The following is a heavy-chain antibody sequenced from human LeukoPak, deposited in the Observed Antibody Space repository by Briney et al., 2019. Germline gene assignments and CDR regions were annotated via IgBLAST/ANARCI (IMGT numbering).Heavy chain of an antibody. CDR2: ISYDGSNK. CDR1: GFTFSSYG. Sequence: PGRSLRLSCAASGFTFSSYGMHWVRQAPGKGLEWVAVISYDGSNKYYADSVKGRFTISRDNSKNTLYLQMNSLRAEDTAVYYCAKGRIAVAGTDLDYFDYWGQGTLVTVSS. CDR3: AKGRIAVAGTDLDYFDY. J-gene: IGHJ4*02. D-gene: IGHD6-19*01. V-gene: IGHV3-30*18.